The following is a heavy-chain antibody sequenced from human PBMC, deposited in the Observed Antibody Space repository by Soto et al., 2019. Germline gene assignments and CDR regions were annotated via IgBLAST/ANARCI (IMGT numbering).Heavy chain of an antibody. CDR3: ARGPLYQLHYYYYYMDV. J-gene: IGHJ6*03. CDR2: IKQDGSEK. V-gene: IGHV3-7*01. Sequence: PGGSLRLSCAASGFTFSSYWMSWVRQAPGKGREWVANIKQDGSEKYYVDSVKGRFTISRDNAKNSLYLQMNSLRAEDTAVYYCARGPLYQLHYYYYYMDVWGKGTTVTVSS. D-gene: IGHD2-2*01. CDR1: GFTFSSYW.